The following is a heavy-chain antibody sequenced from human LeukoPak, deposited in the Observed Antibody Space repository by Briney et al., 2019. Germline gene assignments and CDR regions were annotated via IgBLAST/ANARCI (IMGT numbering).Heavy chain of an antibody. CDR1: GFTFSSYA. CDR3: AKPSDYYGSGSSSPPFDY. V-gene: IGHV3-23*01. D-gene: IGHD3-10*01. J-gene: IGHJ4*02. Sequence: GGSLRLSCAASGFTFSSYAMNWVRQAPGKGLEWVSAISGSGGSTYYADSVKGRFTISRDNSKNTLYLQMNSLRAEDTAVYYCAKPSDYYGSGSSSPPFDYWGQGTLVTVSS. CDR2: ISGSGGST.